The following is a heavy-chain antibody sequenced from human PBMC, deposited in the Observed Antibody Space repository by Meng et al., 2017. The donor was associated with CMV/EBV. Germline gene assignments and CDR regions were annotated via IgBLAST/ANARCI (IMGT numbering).Heavy chain of an antibody. D-gene: IGHD2-21*02. J-gene: IGHJ6*02. CDR3: ATEAAGDESMDV. CDR1: GFTFSSYS. Sequence: GGSLRLSCAASGFTFSSYSMNWVRQAPGKGQEWVSYISSSSSTVYYADSVKGRFTISRDNAKNSLYLQMNSLRAEDTAVYYCATEAAGDESMDVWGQGTTVTVSS. CDR2: ISSSSSTV. V-gene: IGHV3-48*04.